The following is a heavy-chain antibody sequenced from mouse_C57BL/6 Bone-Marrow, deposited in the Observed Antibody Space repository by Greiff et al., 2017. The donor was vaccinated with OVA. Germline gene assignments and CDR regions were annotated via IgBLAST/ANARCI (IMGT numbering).Heavy chain of an antibody. CDR2: ISNLAYSI. J-gene: IGHJ3*01. CDR3: ARLYSAY. V-gene: IGHV5-15*01. D-gene: IGHD2-1*01. Sequence: EVKLMESGGGLVQPGGSLKLSCAASGFTFSDYGLAWVRQAPRKGPEWVAFISNLAYSIYYADTVTGRFTISRENAKNTLYLEMSSLRSEDTAMYYCARLYSAYWGQGTLVTVSA. CDR1: GFTFSDYG.